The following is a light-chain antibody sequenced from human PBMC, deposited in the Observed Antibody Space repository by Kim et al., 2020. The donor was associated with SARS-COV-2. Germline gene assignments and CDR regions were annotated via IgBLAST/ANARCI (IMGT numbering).Light chain of an antibody. CDR1: QGISTY. CDR2: AAA. Sequence: AILMTQSPSSVSASTGDRVTITCRASQGISTYLGWYQQKPGKAPKLLIHAAATLQSGVPSRFSGSGSGTNFTLTINCLQSEDFATYYCQQYYSYPLTFGGGTKVDIK. V-gene: IGKV1-8*01. CDR3: QQYYSYPLT. J-gene: IGKJ4*01.